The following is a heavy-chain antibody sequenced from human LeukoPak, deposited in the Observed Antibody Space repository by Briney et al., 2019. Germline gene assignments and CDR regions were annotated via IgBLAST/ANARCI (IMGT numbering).Heavy chain of an antibody. CDR1: GFTFSSYE. CDR3: ARDSRDSSGYTKRFDY. J-gene: IGHJ4*02. D-gene: IGHD3-22*01. V-gene: IGHV3-21*01. Sequence: PGGSLRLSCAASGFTFSSYEMNWVRQAPGKGLEWVSSISSSSSYIYYADSVKGRFTISRDNAKNSLYLQMNSLRAEDTAVYYCARDSRDSSGYTKRFDYWGQGTLVTVSS. CDR2: ISSSSSYI.